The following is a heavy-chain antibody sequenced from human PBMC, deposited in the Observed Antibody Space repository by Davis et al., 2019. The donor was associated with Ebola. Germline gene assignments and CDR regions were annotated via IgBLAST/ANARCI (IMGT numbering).Heavy chain of an antibody. D-gene: IGHD4-11*01. J-gene: IGHJ6*03. CDR3: ARDEGGKDYNDGYWYYYYYMDV. Sequence: PGGSLRLSCEASGFTFSSYTMNWVRQTPGKGLEWVSSISSSSSHIYYADSVKGRFTISRDNAKSSLYLQMNSLRAEDTAVYYCARDEGGKDYNDGYWYYYYYMDVWGKGTTVTVSS. CDR1: GFTFSSYT. V-gene: IGHV3-21*01. CDR2: ISSSSSHI.